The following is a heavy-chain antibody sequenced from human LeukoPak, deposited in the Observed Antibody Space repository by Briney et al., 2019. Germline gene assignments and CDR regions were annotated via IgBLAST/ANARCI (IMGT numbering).Heavy chain of an antibody. CDR1: GDSVSTNSAT. CDR3: ARDPVERELLLDY. D-gene: IGHD1-26*01. Sequence: SQTLSLTCAISGDSVSTNSATWTWLRQSPSRGLEWLGRTYYRSKWNNDYAVSMKSRITINPDTSKNQFSLQLNSVTPEDTAVYYCARDPVERELLLDYWGQGTLVTVSS. V-gene: IGHV6-1*01. CDR2: TYYRSKWNN. J-gene: IGHJ4*02.